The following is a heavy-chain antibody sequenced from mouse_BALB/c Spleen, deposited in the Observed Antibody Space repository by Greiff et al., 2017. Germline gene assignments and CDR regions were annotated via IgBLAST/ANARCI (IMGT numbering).Heavy chain of an antibody. V-gene: IGHV1S29*02. CDR2: IYPYNGGT. CDR3: ADYGNYGWFAY. CDR1: GYTFTDYN. D-gene: IGHD2-1*01. Sequence: VQLKESGPELVKPGASVKISCKASGYTFTDYNMHWVKQSHGKSLEWIGYIYPYNGGTGYNQKFKSKATLTVDNSSSTAYMELRSLTSEDSAVYYCADYGNYGWFAYWGQGTLVTVSA. J-gene: IGHJ3*01.